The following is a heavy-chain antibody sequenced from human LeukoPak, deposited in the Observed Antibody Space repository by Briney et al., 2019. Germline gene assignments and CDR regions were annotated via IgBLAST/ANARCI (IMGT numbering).Heavy chain of an antibody. CDR2: IKQDGSEK. CDR1: GFTFSSYW. CDR3: ARVGGFILMVYAEGYYFDY. D-gene: IGHD2-8*01. J-gene: IGHJ4*02. Sequence: GGSLRLSCAASGFTFSSYWMSWVRQAPGKGLEWVANIKQDGSEKYYVDSVKGRFTISRDNAKNSLYLQMNSLRAEDTAVYYCARVGGFILMVYAEGYYFDYWGQGTLVTVSS. V-gene: IGHV3-7*01.